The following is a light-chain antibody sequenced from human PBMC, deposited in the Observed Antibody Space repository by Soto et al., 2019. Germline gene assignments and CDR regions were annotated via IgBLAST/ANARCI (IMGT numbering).Light chain of an antibody. CDR2: DAS. CDR1: QTISSR. CDR3: QQYNSYSVT. J-gene: IGKJ1*01. Sequence: MTQSPATLSGSVGDRVTITCRASQTISSRLAFYHQKPGKAPKFLVYDASNLESGVPSRFSGSGSGTEFTLTISSLQPDDFATYYCQQYNSYSVTFGQGTKVDIK. V-gene: IGKV1-5*01.